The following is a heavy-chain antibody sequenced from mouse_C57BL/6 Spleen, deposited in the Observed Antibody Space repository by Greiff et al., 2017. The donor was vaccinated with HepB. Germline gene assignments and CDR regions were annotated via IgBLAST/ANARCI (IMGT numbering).Heavy chain of an antibody. Sequence: VQLQQSGAELVRPGASVTLSCKASGYTFTDYEMHWVKQTPVHGLEWIGAIDPETGGTAYNQKFKGKAILTADKSSSTAYMELRSLTSEDSAVYYCKLVTTDYAMDYWGQGTSVTVSS. J-gene: IGHJ4*01. CDR1: GYTFTDYE. CDR2: IDPETGGT. V-gene: IGHV1-15*01. D-gene: IGHD2-2*01. CDR3: KLVTTDYAMDY.